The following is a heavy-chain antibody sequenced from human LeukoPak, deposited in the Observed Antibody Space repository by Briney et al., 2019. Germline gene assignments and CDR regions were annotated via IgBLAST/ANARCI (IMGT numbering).Heavy chain of an antibody. Sequence: ASVKVSCKASGGTFSSYAISWVRQAPGQGLEWMGIINPSGGSTSYAQKFQGRVTMTRDTSTSTVYMELSSLRSEDTAVYYCARSLDFWGEPDYWGQGTLVTAPS. CDR2: INPSGGST. J-gene: IGHJ4*02. CDR1: GGTFSSYA. D-gene: IGHD3-3*01. V-gene: IGHV1-46*01. CDR3: ARSLDFWGEPDY.